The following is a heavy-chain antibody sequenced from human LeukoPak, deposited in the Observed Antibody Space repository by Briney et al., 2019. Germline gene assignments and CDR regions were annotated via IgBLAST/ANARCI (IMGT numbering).Heavy chain of an antibody. J-gene: IGHJ4*02. V-gene: IGHV4-34*01. D-gene: IGHD5-18*01. CDR2: INHSGST. CDR3: ARESVPRRLDTAMVRSDY. Sequence: SETLSLTCAVYGGSFRGYYWSWIRQPPGKGLEWIGDINHSGSTNYNPYLKSRVIISVDTSKNQFSLKLSSVTAAETAVYYCARESVPRRLDTAMVRSDYWGQGTLVTVSS. CDR1: GGSFRGYY.